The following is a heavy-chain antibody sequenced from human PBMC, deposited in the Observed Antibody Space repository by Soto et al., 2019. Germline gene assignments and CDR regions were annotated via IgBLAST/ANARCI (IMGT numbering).Heavy chain of an antibody. D-gene: IGHD3-22*01. Sequence: GASVKVSCKASGYTFTSYGISWVRQAPGQGLEWMGWISAYNGNTNYAQKLQGRVTMTTDTSTSTAYMELRSLRFDDTAVYYCARDTYYYDSSGSDYWGQGTLVTVSS. CDR2: ISAYNGNT. J-gene: IGHJ4*02. CDR1: GYTFTSYG. CDR3: ARDTYYYDSSGSDY. V-gene: IGHV1-18*01.